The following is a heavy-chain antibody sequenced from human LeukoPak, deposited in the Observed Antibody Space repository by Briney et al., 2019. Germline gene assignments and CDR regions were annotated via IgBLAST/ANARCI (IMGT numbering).Heavy chain of an antibody. D-gene: IGHD5-18*01. V-gene: IGHV3-23*01. CDR3: AKGGGYSYGYVSFQH. CDR2: ISGSGGST. CDR1: GFTFSSYA. Sequence: PGGSLRLSCAASGFTFSSYAMSWVRQAPGKGLEWGSAISGSGGSTYYADSVKGRFTISRDNSKNTLYLQMNSLRAEDTAVYYCAKGGGYSYGYVSFQHWGQGTLVTVSS. J-gene: IGHJ1*01.